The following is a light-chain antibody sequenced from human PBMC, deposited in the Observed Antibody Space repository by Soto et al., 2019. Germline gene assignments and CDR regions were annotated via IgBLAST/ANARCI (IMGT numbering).Light chain of an antibody. CDR2: GAS. CDR1: QSVAANY. V-gene: IGKV3-20*01. CDR3: PHNKSSHLT. J-gene: IGKJ3*01. Sequence: EVVLTQSPGTLSLSPGERATLSRRASQSVAANYLAWYQQKRGQAPRLLVYGASSRAAGIPGRFSGSGSGTDLGLSISRLEPEDFSVYYWPHNKSSHLTLGPGTKVDIQ.